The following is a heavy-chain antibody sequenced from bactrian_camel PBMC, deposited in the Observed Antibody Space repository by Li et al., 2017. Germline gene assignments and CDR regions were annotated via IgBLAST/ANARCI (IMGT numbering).Heavy chain of an antibody. J-gene: IGHJ4*01. CDR1: GFTFSNYA. D-gene: IGHD4*01. CDR3: AHRGLSSDYVSGFDDRDNY. Sequence: DVQLVESGGGLVQPGGSLRLSCAASGFTFSNYAMSWVRQAPGKGLEWVSTISGGGDNTYYADSVKGRFTISRDNAKNTLYLQLNSLKTEDTAMYYCAHRGLSSDYVSGFDDRDNYWGQGTQVTVS. V-gene: IGHV3S31*01. CDR2: ISGGGDNT.